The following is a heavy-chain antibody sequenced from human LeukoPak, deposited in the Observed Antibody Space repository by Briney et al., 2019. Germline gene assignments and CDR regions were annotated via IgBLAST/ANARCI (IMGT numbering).Heavy chain of an antibody. CDR2: ISSGSGTI. D-gene: IGHD2-21*01. CDR3: ARGSNGVSWWSNAFDI. CDR1: GFTFSSYN. V-gene: IGHV3-48*01. Sequence: EGSLRLSCAASGFTFSSYNMNWVRQAPGRGLEWLSYISSGSGTIYYADSVRGRFTISRDNAKNSLYLQMNSLRAEDTAVYYCARGSNGVSWWSNAFDIWGQGTMVTVSS. J-gene: IGHJ3*02.